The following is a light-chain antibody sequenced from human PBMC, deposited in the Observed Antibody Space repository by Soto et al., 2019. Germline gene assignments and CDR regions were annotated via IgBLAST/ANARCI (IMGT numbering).Light chain of an antibody. CDR1: QSVSGY. J-gene: IGKJ1*01. Sequence: EIVMTQSPGTLSVFPGERVTLSCRASQSVSGYLDWFQQKPGQAPRLVLLRIFTRAIGVPARFSGSGSETDFTLTISRLEPEDFAVYYCQQYGSSGTFGQGTKV. CDR2: RIF. CDR3: QQYGSSGT. V-gene: IGKV3-20*01.